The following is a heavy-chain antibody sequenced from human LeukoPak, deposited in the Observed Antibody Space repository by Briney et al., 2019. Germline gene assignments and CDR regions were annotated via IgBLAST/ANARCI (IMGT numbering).Heavy chain of an antibody. CDR2: IYFSGGT. Sequence: SETLSLTCTVSGGSITSSGYYWGWIRQPPGKGLDWIGIIYFSGGTLYNPFLSGRVTISLDTTKNQVSLRLNSVAAADTAVYFCATGRERDYFYMDVWTKGTTVTVSS. D-gene: IGHD1-26*01. CDR1: GGSITSSGYY. V-gene: IGHV4-39*07. J-gene: IGHJ6*03. CDR3: ATGRERDYFYMDV.